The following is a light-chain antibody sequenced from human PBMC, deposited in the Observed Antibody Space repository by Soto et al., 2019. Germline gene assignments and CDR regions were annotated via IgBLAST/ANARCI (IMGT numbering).Light chain of an antibody. CDR3: TQYGDSLWT. Sequence: EIVLTQSRGTLSLSPGERATLSCRASQSVGSKSLAWSEQKPGQAPRLVIHGAFRGATGISDRFSGSGSGTDLTLPISCLAPEDFAVYYCTQYGDSLWTFAQGTTV. J-gene: IGKJ1*01. V-gene: IGKV3-20*01. CDR1: QSVGSKS. CDR2: GAF.